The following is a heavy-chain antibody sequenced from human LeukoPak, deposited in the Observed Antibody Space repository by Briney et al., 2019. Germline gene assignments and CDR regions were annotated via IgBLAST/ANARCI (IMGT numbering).Heavy chain of an antibody. J-gene: IGHJ4*02. D-gene: IGHD3-22*01. CDR1: GYTFTGYY. Sequence: GASVKVSCKASGYTFTGYYMHWVRQAPGQGLEWMGWINPNSGGTNYAQKFQGRVTMTRDTSISTAYMELSRLRSDDTAVYYCARIGSDYYDSSGKFDYWGQGTLVTLSS. V-gene: IGHV1-2*02. CDR2: INPNSGGT. CDR3: ARIGSDYYDSSGKFDY.